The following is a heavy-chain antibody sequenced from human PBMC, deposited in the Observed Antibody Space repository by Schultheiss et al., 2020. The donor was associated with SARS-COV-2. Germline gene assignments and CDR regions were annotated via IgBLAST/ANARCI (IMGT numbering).Heavy chain of an antibody. J-gene: IGHJ1*01. V-gene: IGHV3-23*01. CDR1: GFTFSSYA. CDR3: ARDDAHAEYFQH. Sequence: GGSLRLSCAASGFTFSSYAMSWVRQAPGKGLEWVSAISGSGGSTYYADSVKGRFTISRDNSKNTLYLQMNSLRAEDTAVYYCARDDAHAEYFQHWGQGTLVTVSS. CDR2: ISGSGGST.